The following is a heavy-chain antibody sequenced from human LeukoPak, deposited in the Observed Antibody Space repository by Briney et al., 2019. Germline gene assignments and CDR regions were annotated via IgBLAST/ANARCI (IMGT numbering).Heavy chain of an antibody. Sequence: SETLSLTCTVSGGSISSYYWSWIRQPPGKGLEWIGYIYYSGSTNYNPSLKSRVTISVDTSKNQFSLKLSSVTAADTAVYYCAREMPLGAAPPQGILDYWGQGTLVIVSS. CDR3: AREMPLGAAPPQGILDY. V-gene: IGHV4-59*01. J-gene: IGHJ4*02. CDR2: IYYSGST. D-gene: IGHD6-6*01. CDR1: GGSISSYY.